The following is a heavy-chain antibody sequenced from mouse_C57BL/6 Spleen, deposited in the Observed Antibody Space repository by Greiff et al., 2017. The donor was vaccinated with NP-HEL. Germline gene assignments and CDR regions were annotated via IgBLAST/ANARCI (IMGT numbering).Heavy chain of an antibody. CDR2: IYPGDGDT. Sequence: QVQLQQSGAELVKPGASVKISCKASGYAFSSYWMNWVKQRPGKGLEWIGQIYPGDGDTNYNGKFKGKATLTADKSSSTAYMQLSSLTSEDSAVYFCARGGTTVAATGAMDYWGQGTSVTVSS. CDR3: ARGGTTVAATGAMDY. J-gene: IGHJ4*01. CDR1: GYAFSSYW. D-gene: IGHD1-1*01. V-gene: IGHV1-80*01.